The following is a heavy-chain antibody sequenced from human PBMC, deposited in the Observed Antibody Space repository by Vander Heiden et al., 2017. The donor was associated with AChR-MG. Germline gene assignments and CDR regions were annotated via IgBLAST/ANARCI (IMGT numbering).Heavy chain of an antibody. J-gene: IGHJ4*02. D-gene: IGHD3-3*01. CDR2: ISGSGGST. Sequence: EVQLLESGGGLVQPGGSLRLSCAASGFPLISDARSWVRQAPGKGLEWVSAISGSGGSTYYADSVKGRFTISRDNSKNTLYLQMNSLRAEDTAVYYCAKGTGDLLRFLWGDYWGQGTLVTVSS. CDR1: GFPLISDA. CDR3: AKGTGDLLRFLWGDY. V-gene: IGHV3-23*01.